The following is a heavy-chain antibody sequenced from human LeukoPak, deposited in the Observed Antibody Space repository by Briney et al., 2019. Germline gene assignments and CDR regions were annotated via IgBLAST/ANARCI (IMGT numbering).Heavy chain of an antibody. Sequence: PGGSLRLSCAASGFSFGSYAMHWVRQAPGKGLEWVAVISYDGSNKYYADSVKGRFTISRDNSKNTLYLQMNSLRAEDTAVYYCARDLRHQLLYCLDYWGQGTLVTVSS. CDR2: ISYDGSNK. CDR3: ARDLRHQLLYCLDY. D-gene: IGHD2-2*02. V-gene: IGHV3-30*04. CDR1: GFSFGSYA. J-gene: IGHJ4*02.